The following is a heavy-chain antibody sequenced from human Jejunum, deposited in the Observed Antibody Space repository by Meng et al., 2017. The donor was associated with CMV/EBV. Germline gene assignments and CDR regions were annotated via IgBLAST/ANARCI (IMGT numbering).Heavy chain of an antibody. CDR3: ATENYGLVD. D-gene: IGHD4-17*01. Sequence: EVQPVESGGGLVKPGGSLRLSFAASGFTFSSPWMNWVRQAPGKGLEWVGRIKNKPNGATTDYAAPVKGRFTISRDDSKNMLYLQMNSLKTEDTAVYYCATENYGLVDWGQGTLVTVSS. CDR2: IKNKPNGATT. J-gene: IGHJ4*02. CDR1: GFTFSSPW. V-gene: IGHV3-15*07.